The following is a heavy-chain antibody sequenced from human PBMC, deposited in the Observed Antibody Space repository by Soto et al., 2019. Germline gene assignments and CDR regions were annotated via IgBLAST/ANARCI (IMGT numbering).Heavy chain of an antibody. CDR1: GGSITSSEYS. V-gene: IGHV4-30-2*01. D-gene: IGHD6-6*01. CDR2: IYHTGTL. Sequence: SETLSLTCNVSGGSITSSEYSWNWIRQAPGKGLEWIGFIYHTGTLYYNPSLKSRVTISLDRSENLFSLKLSSVTAADTAVYFCARVHYSSSSPNHLASWGQGTLVTVAS. CDR3: ARVHYSSSSPNHLAS. J-gene: IGHJ1*01.